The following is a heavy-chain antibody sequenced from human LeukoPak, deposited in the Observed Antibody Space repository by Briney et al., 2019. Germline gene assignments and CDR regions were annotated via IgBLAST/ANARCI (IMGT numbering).Heavy chain of an antibody. Sequence: GGSLRLSCAASGFTFSSYWMHWVRQAPGKGLVWVSCINTDGSRITYADSVKGRFTISRDNAMNTVYLQMNSLRAEDTAVYYCARVLSGSWDWFDPWGQGSLVTVSS. CDR1: GFTFSSYW. CDR2: INTDGSRI. D-gene: IGHD3-22*01. V-gene: IGHV3-74*01. CDR3: ARVLSGSWDWFDP. J-gene: IGHJ5*02.